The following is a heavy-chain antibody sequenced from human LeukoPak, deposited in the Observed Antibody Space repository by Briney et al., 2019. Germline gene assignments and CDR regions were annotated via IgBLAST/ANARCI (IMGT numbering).Heavy chain of an antibody. V-gene: IGHV4-38-2*02. CDR3: ARGRAYYYGSGSRLNWFDP. CDR2: MYYSGST. Sequence: PSETLSLTCTVSGYSFSSDYYRGWIRQPPGKRLEWIGNMYYSGSTYYNPSIKSRVTISVDTSKNHFSLKLRSVTAADTAVYYCARGRAYYYGSGSRLNWFDPWGQGTLVTVSS. J-gene: IGHJ5*02. D-gene: IGHD3-10*01. CDR1: GYSFSSDYY.